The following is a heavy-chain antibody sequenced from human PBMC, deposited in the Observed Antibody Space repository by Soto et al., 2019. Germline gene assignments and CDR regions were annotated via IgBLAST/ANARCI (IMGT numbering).Heavy chain of an antibody. V-gene: IGHV4-59*08. CDR2: IYYSGST. D-gene: IGHD1-1*01. Sequence: QVQLQESGPGLVKPSETLSLTCTVSGGSISSYYWSWIRQPPGKGLEWIGYIYYSGSTNYNPSLKSRVTISVDTSKNQFSLKLSSVTAADEAVYYCARRYGYSFDYWGQGTLVTASS. J-gene: IGHJ4*02. CDR1: GGSISSYY. CDR3: ARRYGYSFDY.